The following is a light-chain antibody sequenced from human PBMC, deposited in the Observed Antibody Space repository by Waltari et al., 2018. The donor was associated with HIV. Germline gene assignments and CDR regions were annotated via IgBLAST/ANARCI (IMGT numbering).Light chain of an antibody. CDR1: SSDLGSYNL. V-gene: IGLV2-23*01. CDR3: CSYAGSSTLV. Sequence: QSALTQPASVSGSPGQSRTISCTGTSSDLGSYNLVSWYQQHPGKAPKLMIYEGSKRPSGVSNRFSGSKSGNTASLTISGLQAEDEADYYCCSYAGSSTLVFGGGTKLTVL. J-gene: IGLJ3*02. CDR2: EGS.